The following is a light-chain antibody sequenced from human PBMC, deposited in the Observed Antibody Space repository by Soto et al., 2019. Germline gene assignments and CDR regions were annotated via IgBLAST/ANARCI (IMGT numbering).Light chain of an antibody. CDR2: EVT. J-gene: IGLJ2*01. Sequence: QSVLTQPASVSGSPGQSITISCTGTSSDLGGYNYVSWYQHHPGKAPKLMIYEVTNRPSGVSNRFSGSKSGNTASLTISGLQAEDEADYYCSSYSSSSTLVLFGGGTKLTVL. V-gene: IGLV2-14*01. CDR3: SSYSSSSTLVL. CDR1: SSDLGGYNY.